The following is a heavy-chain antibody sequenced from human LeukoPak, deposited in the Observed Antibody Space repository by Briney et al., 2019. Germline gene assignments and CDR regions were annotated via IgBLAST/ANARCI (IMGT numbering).Heavy chain of an antibody. Sequence: GGSLRLSCAVSGFTFSSYAMSWVRQAPGKGLEWVSGISGSGGSTYYADSVKGRFTISRDNSKNTLYLQMNSLRAEDTAVYYCAKVAQSAYVLPNGGEGPLVTVSS. J-gene: IGHJ1*01. CDR2: ISGSGGST. CDR1: GFTFSSYA. D-gene: IGHD5-12*01. V-gene: IGHV3-23*01. CDR3: AKVAQSAYVLPN.